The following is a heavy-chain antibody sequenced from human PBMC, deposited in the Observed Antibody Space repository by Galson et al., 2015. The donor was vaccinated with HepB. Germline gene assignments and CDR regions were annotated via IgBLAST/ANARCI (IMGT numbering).Heavy chain of an antibody. D-gene: IGHD3-22*01. CDR3: VVSYYYDSSGYWDFDY. Sequence: SVKVSCKASGYTFSSYTISWVRQAPGRGLEWMGRIIPILGIANYAQKFQGRVTITADKSTSTAYMELSSLRSEDTAVYYCVVSYYYDSSGYWDFDYWGQGTLVTVSS. CDR1: GYTFSSYT. J-gene: IGHJ4*02. CDR2: IIPILGIA. V-gene: IGHV1-69*02.